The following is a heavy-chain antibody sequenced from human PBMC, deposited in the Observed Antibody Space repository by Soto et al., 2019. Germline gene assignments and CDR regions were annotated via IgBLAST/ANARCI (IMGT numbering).Heavy chain of an antibody. J-gene: IGHJ4*02. CDR3: ARNWNLALVPAAYFDS. V-gene: IGHV4-39*01. CDR1: NDSVLTSIYY. CDR2: IYYTGTT. Sequence: SETLSLTCTVSNDSVLTSIYYWAWIRQPPGKGLEWIGTIYYTGTTYYNPSLQSRVTISIDTSKNQFSLNLNYVTAADTAVYYCARNWNLALVPAAYFDSWGQGTMVTVSS. D-gene: IGHD2-2*01.